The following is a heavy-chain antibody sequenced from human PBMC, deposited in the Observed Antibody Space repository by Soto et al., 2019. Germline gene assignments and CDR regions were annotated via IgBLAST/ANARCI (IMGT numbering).Heavy chain of an antibody. CDR2: IYYGGST. Sequence: SETLSLTCTVSGGSISSYYWSWIRQPPGKGLEWIGYIYYGGSTNYNPSLKSRVTISVDTSKNQFSLKLSSVTAADTAVYYCARAPRDSSGYPLYYYYYGMDVWGQGTTVTVSS. CDR1: GGSISSYY. V-gene: IGHV4-59*01. J-gene: IGHJ6*02. CDR3: ARAPRDSSGYPLYYYYYGMDV. D-gene: IGHD3-22*01.